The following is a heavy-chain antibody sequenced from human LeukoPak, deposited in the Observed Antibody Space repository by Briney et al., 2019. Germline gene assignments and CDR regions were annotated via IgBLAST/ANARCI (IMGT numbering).Heavy chain of an antibody. CDR3: ASPGPGYCSSTSCMGWFDP. J-gene: IGHJ5*02. D-gene: IGHD2-2*01. CDR2: ISSSGSYI. CDR1: GFTFSSYS. Sequence: GGSLRLSCAASGFTFSSYSMNWVRQAPGKGLEWVSSISSSGSYIYYADSVKGRFTISRDNAKNSLYLQMNSLRAEDTAVYYCASPGPGYCSSTSCMGWFDPWGQGTLVTVSS. V-gene: IGHV3-21*01.